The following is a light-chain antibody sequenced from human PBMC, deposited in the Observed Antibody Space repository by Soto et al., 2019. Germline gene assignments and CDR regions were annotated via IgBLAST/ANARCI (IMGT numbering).Light chain of an antibody. Sequence: DIQMTQSPSSLSASVGDRVTITCQASHDISKYLNWYQHKPGKAPKLLIYGASNLETGVPSRFSGSGSGTDFTFTISSLQPEDIATYYCQYCDYLPLFGPGTTVDLK. CDR1: HDISKY. J-gene: IGKJ3*01. CDR2: GAS. V-gene: IGKV1-33*01. CDR3: QYCDYLPL.